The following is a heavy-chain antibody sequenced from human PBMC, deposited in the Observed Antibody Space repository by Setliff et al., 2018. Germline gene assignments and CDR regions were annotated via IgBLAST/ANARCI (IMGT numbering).Heavy chain of an antibody. J-gene: IGHJ3*02. CDR2: IYYSGST. CDR1: GGSISSGGYY. D-gene: IGHD3-3*01. CDR3: ARQAIFGSDAFDI. V-gene: IGHV4-31*03. Sequence: SETLSLTCTVSGGSISSGGYYWSWIRQHPGKGLEWIGYIYYSGSTYYNPSLKSRVTIAVDTSKNQFSLKLSSVTAADTAVYYCARQAIFGSDAFDIWGQGTMVTVS.